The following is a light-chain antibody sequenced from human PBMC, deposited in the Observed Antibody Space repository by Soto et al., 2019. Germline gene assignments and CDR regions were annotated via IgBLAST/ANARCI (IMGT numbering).Light chain of an antibody. Sequence: DIQMTQSPSTLSASVGDRVSITCRASQSISSWLAWYQQQPGKAPKLLIYDASSLESGVPSRFSGSGSGTEFTPTISSLQPDDFATYYCQQYSSSSQWTFGQGTKVDIK. V-gene: IGKV1-5*01. CDR3: QQYSSSSQWT. CDR1: QSISSW. J-gene: IGKJ1*01. CDR2: DAS.